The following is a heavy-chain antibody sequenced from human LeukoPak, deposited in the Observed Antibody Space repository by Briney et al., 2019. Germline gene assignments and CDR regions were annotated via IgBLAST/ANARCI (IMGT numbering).Heavy chain of an antibody. D-gene: IGHD3-22*01. J-gene: IGHJ3*02. Sequence: SETLSLTCAVYGGSFSGYYWSWIRQPPGKGLEWIGEITHSGSTNYNPSLKSRVTISVDKSKNQFSLKLSSVTAADTAVYYCASSSSHDSSGYYFMSDAFDIWGQGTMVTVSS. CDR2: ITHSGST. V-gene: IGHV4-34*01. CDR3: ASSSSHDSSGYYFMSDAFDI. CDR1: GGSFSGYY.